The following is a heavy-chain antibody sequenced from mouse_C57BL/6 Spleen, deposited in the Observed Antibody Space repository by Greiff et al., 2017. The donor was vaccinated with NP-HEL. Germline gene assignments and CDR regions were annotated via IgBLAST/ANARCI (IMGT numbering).Heavy chain of an antibody. D-gene: IGHD2-3*01. CDR3: ARQDGYYVGY. Sequence: EVQVVESGGGLVKPGGSLKLSCAASGFTFSDYGMHWVRQAPEKGLEWVAYISSGSSTIYYADTVKGRFTISRDNAKNTLFLQMTSLRSEDTAMYYCARQDGYYVGYWGQGTTLTVSS. CDR1: GFTFSDYG. J-gene: IGHJ2*01. CDR2: ISSGSSTI. V-gene: IGHV5-17*01.